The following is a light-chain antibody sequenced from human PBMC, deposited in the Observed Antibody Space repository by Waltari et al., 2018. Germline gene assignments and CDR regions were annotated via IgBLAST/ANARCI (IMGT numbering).Light chain of an antibody. Sequence: QSVLTQPPSVSGAPGQKVTISCTGSGSNIGAGSDVPWYQQLPRAAPKLLIYGTSSRPLGVPDRFFGSTSGTSASLAITGLQAEDEADYYCQSYDTTLSVVFGGGTKLTVL. J-gene: IGLJ3*02. V-gene: IGLV1-40*01. CDR2: GTS. CDR3: QSYDTTLSVV. CDR1: GSNIGAGSD.